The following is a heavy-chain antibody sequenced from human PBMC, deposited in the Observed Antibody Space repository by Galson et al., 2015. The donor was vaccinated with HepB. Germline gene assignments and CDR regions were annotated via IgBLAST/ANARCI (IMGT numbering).Heavy chain of an antibody. CDR3: ARGSYCYPAFTRCYYGMDV. V-gene: IGHV1-69*13. CDR1: GGTFSSYA. D-gene: IGHD3-16*02. CDR2: IIPIFGTA. Sequence: SVKVSCKASGGTFSSYAISWVRQAPGQGLEWMGGIIPIFGTANYAQKFQGRVTITADESTSTAYMELSSLRSEDTAVYYCARGSYCYPAFTRCYYGMDVWGQGTTVTVSS. J-gene: IGHJ6*02.